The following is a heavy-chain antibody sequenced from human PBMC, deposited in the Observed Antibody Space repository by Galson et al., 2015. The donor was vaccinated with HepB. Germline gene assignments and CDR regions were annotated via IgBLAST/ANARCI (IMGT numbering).Heavy chain of an antibody. Sequence: SVKVSCKASGGTFSSYAISWVRQAPGQGLEWMGGIIPIFGTANYAQKFQGRVTITADESTSTAYMELSSLRSEDTAVYYCAREWEARDAFDIWGQGTMVTVSS. D-gene: IGHD1-26*01. CDR3: AREWEARDAFDI. CDR2: IIPIFGTA. V-gene: IGHV1-69*13. J-gene: IGHJ3*02. CDR1: GGTFSSYA.